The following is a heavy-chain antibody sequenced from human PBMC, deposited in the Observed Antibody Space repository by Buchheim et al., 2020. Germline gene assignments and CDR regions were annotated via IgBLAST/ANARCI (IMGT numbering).Heavy chain of an antibody. Sequence: EVQLMESGGGLVKPGGSLRLSCAASGFTFSSYSMNWVRQAPGKGLEWVSSISSSSSYIYYADSVKGRFTISRDNAKNSLYLQMNSLRAEDTAVYYCAREHRGYSYGYDWYFDLWGRGTL. J-gene: IGHJ2*01. CDR3: AREHRGYSYGYDWYFDL. D-gene: IGHD5-18*01. CDR2: ISSSSSYI. CDR1: GFTFSSYS. V-gene: IGHV3-21*01.